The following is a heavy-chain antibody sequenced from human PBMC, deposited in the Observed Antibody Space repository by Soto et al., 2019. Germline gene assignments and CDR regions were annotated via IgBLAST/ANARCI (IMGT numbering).Heavy chain of an antibody. J-gene: IGHJ6*03. CDR3: ARTRNDIVVVPAAIYRRYYYYYMDV. CDR2: IYYSGST. CDR1: GGSISSYY. Sequence: SETLSLTCTVSGGSISSYYWSWIRQPPGKGLGWIGYIYYSGSTNYNPSLKGRVTISVDTSKNQFSLKLSSVTAADTAVYYCARTRNDIVVVPAAIYRRYYYYYMDVWGKGTTVTVSS. D-gene: IGHD2-2*01. V-gene: IGHV4-59*01.